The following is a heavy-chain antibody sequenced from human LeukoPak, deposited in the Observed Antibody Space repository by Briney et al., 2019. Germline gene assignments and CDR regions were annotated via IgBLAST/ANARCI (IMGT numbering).Heavy chain of an antibody. D-gene: IGHD6-6*01. CDR3: ARGHPGIAARPFYFQH. Sequence: SETLSLTCAVYGGSFSGYYWSWIRQPPGKGLEWIGEINHSGSTNYNPSLKSRVTISVDTSKNQLSLKLSSVTAADTAVYYCARGHPGIAARPFYFQHWGQGTLVTVSS. CDR2: INHSGST. J-gene: IGHJ1*01. V-gene: IGHV4-34*01. CDR1: GGSFSGYY.